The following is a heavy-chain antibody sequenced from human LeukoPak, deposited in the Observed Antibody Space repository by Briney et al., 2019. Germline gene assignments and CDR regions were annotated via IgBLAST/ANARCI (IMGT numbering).Heavy chain of an antibody. D-gene: IGHD3-16*01. CDR3: ARRTLCCGERFDP. CDR2: IYSSGST. J-gene: IGHJ5*02. CDR1: GGSINNYY. V-gene: IGHV4-59*08. Sequence: SETLSLTCTISGGSINNYYWSWIRQPPGKGLEWIGYIYSSGSTNYNPSLKSRVIISVDTSKNQFSLKLSSVTAADTAVYYCARRTLCCGERFDPWGQGTLVTVSS.